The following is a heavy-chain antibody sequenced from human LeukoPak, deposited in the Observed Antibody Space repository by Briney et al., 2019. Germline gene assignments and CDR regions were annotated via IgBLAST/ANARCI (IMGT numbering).Heavy chain of an antibody. CDR2: ISSSGGTT. CDR3: AKGPTTMVRGVIIGPYNWFDP. D-gene: IGHD3-10*01. CDR1: GFTFSSYA. J-gene: IGHJ5*02. V-gene: IGHV3-23*01. Sequence: GGSLRLSCAAFGFTFSSYAMSWVRQAPGKGLEWVSTISSSGGTTYYADSVKGRFTISRDNSKNTLYLQMNSLRAEDTAVYYCAKGPTTMVRGVIIGPYNWFDPWGQGTLVTVSS.